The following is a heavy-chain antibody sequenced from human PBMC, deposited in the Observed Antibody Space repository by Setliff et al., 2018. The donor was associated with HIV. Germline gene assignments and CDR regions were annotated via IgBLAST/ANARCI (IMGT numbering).Heavy chain of an antibody. CDR1: GFTFSSYA. V-gene: IGHV3-30*04. J-gene: IGHJ4*02. D-gene: IGHD6-13*01. CDR2: ISYDGSNK. Sequence: PGGSLRLSCAASGFTFSSYAMHWVRQAPGKGLEWVAVISYDGSNKYYADSVKGRFTISRDNSKNTLYLQMNSLRAEDTAVYYCAREELVGGFNYWGQGTLVTVS. CDR3: AREELVGGFNY.